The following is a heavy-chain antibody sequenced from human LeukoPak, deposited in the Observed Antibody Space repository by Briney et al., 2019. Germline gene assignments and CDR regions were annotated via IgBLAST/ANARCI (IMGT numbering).Heavy chain of an antibody. Sequence: PSETLSLTCAVYGGSLSAYYWTWIRQPPGKGLEWIGEINHGGSTNYNPSLKSRVTISVDTSNNQFSLKLRAVTAADTAVYYCARVGYSYGFSSLYDYWGQGTLVTVSS. D-gene: IGHD5-18*01. V-gene: IGHV4-34*01. J-gene: IGHJ4*02. CDR2: INHGGST. CDR3: ARVGYSYGFSSLYDY. CDR1: GGSLSAYY.